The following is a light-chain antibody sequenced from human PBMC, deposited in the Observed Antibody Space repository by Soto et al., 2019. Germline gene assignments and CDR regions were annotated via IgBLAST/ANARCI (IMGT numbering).Light chain of an antibody. V-gene: IGKV1-39*01. CDR1: QSISNH. CDR3: QHYSSELLP. Sequence: DIQMTPSPSSLSASVEDRVIITCRASQSISNHLNWYQQKPGKAPKLLIFAASSLQSGVPDRFSGSGSGTDFTLTINRLEPEDFAVYYCQHYSSELLPFGGGTKVDIK. CDR2: AAS. J-gene: IGKJ4*01.